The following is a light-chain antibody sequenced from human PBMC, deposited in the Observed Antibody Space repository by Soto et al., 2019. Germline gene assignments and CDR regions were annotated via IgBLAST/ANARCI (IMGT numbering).Light chain of an antibody. Sequence: DIQMTQSPSSLSASVGDRVTINCRASLDMKNYLNWYQHKPGKAPKLLIYDASFLETGVPSRFSGSGSGTDFTFTISSLQAEDIATYYCQQSDHVPFFGGGTKVEIK. CDR2: DAS. CDR1: LDMKNY. CDR3: QQSDHVPF. V-gene: IGKV1-33*01. J-gene: IGKJ4*01.